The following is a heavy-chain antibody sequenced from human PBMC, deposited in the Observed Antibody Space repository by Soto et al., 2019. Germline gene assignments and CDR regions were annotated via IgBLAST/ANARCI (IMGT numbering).Heavy chain of an antibody. Sequence: QVQLVQSAAEVKKPGASVKVSCKASGYTFPTYGIASVRQAPGQGLEWMGWISAKKGITNVAQKFQDRVAMTTDTAPSTVYMELRSLRSADTAVCFSARVWVREEVDFWGQGTLVTVSS. CDR3: ARVWVREEVDF. D-gene: IGHD3-10*01. CDR1: GYTFPTYG. V-gene: IGHV1-18*01. CDR2: ISAKKGIT. J-gene: IGHJ4*02.